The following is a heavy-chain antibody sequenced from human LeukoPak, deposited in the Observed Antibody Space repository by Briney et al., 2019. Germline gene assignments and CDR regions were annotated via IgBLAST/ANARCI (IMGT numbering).Heavy chain of an antibody. J-gene: IGHJ5*02. CDR1: GGSISSYY. D-gene: IGHD2-2*02. Sequence: SETLSLTCTVSGGSISSYYWSWIRQPPGKGLEWIGYIYYSGSTNYNPSLKSRVTISVDTSKNQFSLKLSSVTAADTAVYYCARDKRIVVVPAAIVRWFDPWGQGTLVTVSS. CDR3: ARDKRIVVVPAAIVRWFDP. CDR2: IYYSGST. V-gene: IGHV4-59*01.